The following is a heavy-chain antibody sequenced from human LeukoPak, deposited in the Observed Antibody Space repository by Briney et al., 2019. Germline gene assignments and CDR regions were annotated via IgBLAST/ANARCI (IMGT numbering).Heavy chain of an antibody. CDR1: GYTFTTYD. Sequence: GASVKVSCKASGYTFTTYDINWVRQATGQGLEWMGCMNPNSGNTGYTQKFQGRVTMTRNTSISTAYMELSSLRSEDTAVYYCARGRGSGHKENWFDPWGQGTLVTVSS. J-gene: IGHJ5*02. V-gene: IGHV1-8*01. CDR3: ARGRGSGHKENWFDP. CDR2: MNPNSGNT. D-gene: IGHD6-19*01.